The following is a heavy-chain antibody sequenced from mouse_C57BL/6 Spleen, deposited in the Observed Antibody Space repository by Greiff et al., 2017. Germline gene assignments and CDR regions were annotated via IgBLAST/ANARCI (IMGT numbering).Heavy chain of an antibody. J-gene: IGHJ4*01. CDR3: ARGLTSLYAMDD. D-gene: IGHD4-1*01. CDR1: GYAFSSSW. CDR2: IYPGDGDT. V-gene: IGHV1-82*01. Sequence: QVQLQQSGPELVKPGASVKISCKASGYAFSSSWMNWVKQRPGKGLEWIGRIYPGDGDTNYNGKFKGKATLTADKSSSTAYMQLSSLTSEDSAVYFCARGLTSLYAMDDWGQGTSVTVSS.